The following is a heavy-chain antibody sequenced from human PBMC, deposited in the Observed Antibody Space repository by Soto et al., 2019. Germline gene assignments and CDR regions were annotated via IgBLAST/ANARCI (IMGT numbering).Heavy chain of an antibody. CDR1: GFSLSTSGVG. D-gene: IGHD3-16*01. J-gene: IGHJ4*02. Sequence: QITLKESGPTLVKPTQTLTLTCTFSGFSLSTSGVGVGWIRQPPGKALEWLALIYWDDAKHYSPSLKSRLTITKDTSKNQVVITMTNMDPVDTATYYCAHKGGGDRILDYWGQGTLVTVSS. V-gene: IGHV2-5*02. CDR2: IYWDDAK. CDR3: AHKGGGDRILDY.